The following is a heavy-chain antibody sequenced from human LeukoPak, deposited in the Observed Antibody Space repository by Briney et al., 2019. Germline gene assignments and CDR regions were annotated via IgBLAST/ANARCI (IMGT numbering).Heavy chain of an antibody. Sequence: SETLSLTCTVSGGSISSGDYYWSWIRQPPGKGLEWIGYIYYGGSTYYNPSLKSRVTISVDTSKNQFSLKLSSVTAADTAVYYCARIVRYYCYGMDVWGQGTTVTVSS. V-gene: IGHV4-30-4*01. D-gene: IGHD1-26*01. J-gene: IGHJ6*02. CDR2: IYYGGST. CDR1: GGSISSGDYY. CDR3: ARIVRYYCYGMDV.